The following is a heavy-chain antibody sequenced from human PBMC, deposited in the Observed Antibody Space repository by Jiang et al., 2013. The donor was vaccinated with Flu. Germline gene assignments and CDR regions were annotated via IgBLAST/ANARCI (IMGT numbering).Heavy chain of an antibody. V-gene: IGHV5-51*03. CDR2: IYPGDSDT. Sequence: GAEVKKPGESLKISCKGSGYSFTSYWIGWVRQMPGKGLEWMGIIYPGDSDTRYSPSFQGQVTISADKSISTAYLQWSSLKASDTAMYYCATGSCSGGSCYSGYYYYGMDVWGQGTTVTVSS. D-gene: IGHD2-15*01. CDR1: GYSFTSYW. J-gene: IGHJ6*02. CDR3: ATGSCSGGSCYSGYYYYGMDV.